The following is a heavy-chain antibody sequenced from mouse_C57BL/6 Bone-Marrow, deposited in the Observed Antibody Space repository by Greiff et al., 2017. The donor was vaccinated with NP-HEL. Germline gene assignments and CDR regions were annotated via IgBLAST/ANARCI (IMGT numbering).Heavy chain of an antibody. CDR1: GFTFSDYY. Sequence: DVMLVESEGGLVQPGSSLKLSCTASGFTFSDYYMAWVRQVPEKGLEWVANINYDGSSTYWYEEGKSRFIISRDNAKNILYLQMISLKSEDTATSFCAREGGFRRRTYAMDYWGPGTSVTVSS. CDR2: INYDGSST. J-gene: IGHJ4*01. CDR3: AREGGFRRRTYAMDY. V-gene: IGHV5-16*01.